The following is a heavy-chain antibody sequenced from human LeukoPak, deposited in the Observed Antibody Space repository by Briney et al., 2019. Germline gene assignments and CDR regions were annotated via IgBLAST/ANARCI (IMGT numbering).Heavy chain of an antibody. CDR2: INPNSGGT. CDR3: ARDGGYCSGGSCYSSPVPYYYYGMDV. Sequence: GASVKVSCKASGYTFTGYYMHWVRQAPGQGLEWMGWINPNSGGTNYAQKFQGRVTMTRDTSISTAYMELSRLRSDDTAVYYCARDGGYCSGGSCYSSPVPYYYYGMDVWGQGTTVTVSS. CDR1: GYTFTGYY. V-gene: IGHV1-2*02. D-gene: IGHD2-15*01. J-gene: IGHJ6*02.